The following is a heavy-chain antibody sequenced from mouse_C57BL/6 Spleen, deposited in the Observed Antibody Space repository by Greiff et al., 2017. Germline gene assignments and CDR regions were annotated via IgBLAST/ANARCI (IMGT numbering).Heavy chain of an antibody. D-gene: IGHD2-12*01. CDR2: IYPGSGST. J-gene: IGHJ2*01. CDR3: AKWGIRRGFDG. Sequence: QVQLKQSGAELVKPGASVKLSCKASGYTFTSYWITWVKQRPGQGLEWIGDIYPGSGSTNYNEKFKSKATLTVDTSSSTAYMQLSSLASEDSAVYYCAKWGIRRGFDGWGQGTTLTVSS. V-gene: IGHV1-55*01. CDR1: GYTFTSYW.